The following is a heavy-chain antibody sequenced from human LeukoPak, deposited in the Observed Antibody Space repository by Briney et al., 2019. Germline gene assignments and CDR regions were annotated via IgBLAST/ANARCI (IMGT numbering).Heavy chain of an antibody. CDR2: IRLDGSNK. CDR1: GFTFSSYG. CDR3: AKPHFDY. Sequence: GGTLRLSCAASGFTFSSYGMSWVRQAPGKGLEWVAFIRLDGSNKYYADSVRGRFTISRDNSKNTLYLQMNSLRAEDTALYYCAKPHFDYWGQGTLVTVSS. V-gene: IGHV3-30*02. J-gene: IGHJ4*02.